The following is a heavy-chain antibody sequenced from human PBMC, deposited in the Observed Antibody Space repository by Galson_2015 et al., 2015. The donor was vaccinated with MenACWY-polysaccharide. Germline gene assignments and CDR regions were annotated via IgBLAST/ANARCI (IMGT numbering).Heavy chain of an antibody. CDR3: AKDIGSSWVYYYGMDV. V-gene: IGHV3-9*01. CDR2: ISWNSGSI. J-gene: IGHJ6*02. Sequence: SLRLSCAASGFTFDDYAMHWVRHAPGKGLEWVSGISWNSGSIGYADSVKGRFTISRDNAKNSLYLQMNSLRAEDTALYYCAKDIGSSWVYYYGMDVWGQGTTVTVSS. CDR1: GFTFDDYA. D-gene: IGHD6-13*01.